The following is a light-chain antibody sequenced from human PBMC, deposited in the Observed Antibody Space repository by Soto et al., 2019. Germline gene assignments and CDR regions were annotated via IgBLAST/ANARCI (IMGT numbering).Light chain of an antibody. J-gene: IGKJ4*01. Sequence: DSQITKSPSTLPSSVVETFTIACRASQNIDRWVAWYQQKSGKAPKILIYHASSLETGVPSRFSGSGSGTEFTLTSSGLQPEDCASYHCQQNESDLSFGGGTKVEIK. CDR2: HAS. CDR3: QQNESDLS. CDR1: QNIDRW. V-gene: IGKV1-5*01.